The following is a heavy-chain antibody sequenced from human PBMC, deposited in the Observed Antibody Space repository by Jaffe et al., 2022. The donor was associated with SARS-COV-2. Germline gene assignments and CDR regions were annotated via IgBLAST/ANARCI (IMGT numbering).Heavy chain of an antibody. J-gene: IGHJ6*02. D-gene: IGHD2-2*01. CDR3: ARDLIVVVPAAKEPESGMDV. CDR1: GGSISSGSYY. Sequence: QVQLQESGPGLVKPSQTLSLTCTVSGGSISSGSYYWSWIRQPAGKGLEWIGRIYTSGSTNYNPSLKSRVTISVDTSKNQFSLKLSSVTAADTAVYYCARDLIVVVPAAKEPESGMDVWGQGTTVTVSS. CDR2: IYTSGST. V-gene: IGHV4-61*02.